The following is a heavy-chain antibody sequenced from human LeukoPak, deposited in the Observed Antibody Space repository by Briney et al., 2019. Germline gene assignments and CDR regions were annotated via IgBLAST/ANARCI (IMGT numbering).Heavy chain of an antibody. J-gene: IGHJ4*02. Sequence: GASVKVSCTVSGYSITELSTHWVRQAPGNGLEWMGGFDPGSGEIIYEQKFQDRVTMTEDTSTDTAYMELSSLRSEDTALYYCATGTHYDLLPFWGQGTLVTVSS. CDR2: FDPGSGEI. CDR1: GYSITELS. D-gene: IGHD3-9*01. V-gene: IGHV1-24*01. CDR3: ATGTHYDLLPF.